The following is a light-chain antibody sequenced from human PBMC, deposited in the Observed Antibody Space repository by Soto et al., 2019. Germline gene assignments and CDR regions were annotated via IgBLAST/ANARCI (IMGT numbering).Light chain of an antibody. V-gene: IGKV1-12*01. CDR3: QQASYFPFT. CDR1: QSVTTW. Sequence: DIPMTQSPSFVSASVGDRVTITCRASQSVTTWLAWYQQRPGKAPSLLIHSASSLRSGVPSRFSGSGSGAEFTLTIGSLHPEDEATYFCQQASYFPFTFGPGTTVAI. CDR2: SAS. J-gene: IGKJ3*01.